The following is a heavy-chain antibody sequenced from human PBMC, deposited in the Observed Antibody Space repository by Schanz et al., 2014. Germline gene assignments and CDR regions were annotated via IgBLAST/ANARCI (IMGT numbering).Heavy chain of an antibody. D-gene: IGHD2-2*03. CDR1: GLIFSNYV. CDR2: VSRSTPDI. J-gene: IGHJ4*02. V-gene: IGHV3-48*04. Sequence: EVQLLESGGGLVQPGGSLKLSCAASGLIFSNYVMSWVRQAPGKGLEWVSYVSRSTPDIYYADSVKGRFTISRDNAKNSLYLQMNSLRAEDTAVYYCARAGYCTSVSCSLFVSDYWGQGTLVTVSS. CDR3: ARAGYCTSVSCSLFVSDY.